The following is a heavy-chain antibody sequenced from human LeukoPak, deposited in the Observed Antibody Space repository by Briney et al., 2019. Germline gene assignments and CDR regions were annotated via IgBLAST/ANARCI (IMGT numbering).Heavy chain of an antibody. CDR3: TKDFCGTRSFCPQQQLPDY. V-gene: IGHV3-43D*03. CDR2: ISWDGGST. Sequence: GGSLRLSCAASGFTFDDYAMHWVRQAPGKGLEWVSLISWDGGSTYYADSVKGRFTISRDNSKNSLYLQMNSLRAEDTALYYCTKDFCGTRSFCPQQQLPDYWGQGTLVTVSS. J-gene: IGHJ4*02. D-gene: IGHD6-13*01. CDR1: GFTFDDYA.